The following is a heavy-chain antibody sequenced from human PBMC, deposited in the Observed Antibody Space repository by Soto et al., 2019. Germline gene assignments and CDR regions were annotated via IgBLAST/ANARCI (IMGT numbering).Heavy chain of an antibody. D-gene: IGHD3-16*02. CDR2: INHSGST. V-gene: IGHV4-34*01. CDR1: GGSFSGYY. Sequence: SETLSLTCAVYGGSFSGYYWSWIRQPPGKGLEWIGEINHSGSTNYNPSLKSRVTISVDTSKNQFSLKLSSVTAADTAVYYCASGGMITFGGVIAKVGGFDYWGQGTLVTSPQ. J-gene: IGHJ4*02. CDR3: ASGGMITFGGVIAKVGGFDY.